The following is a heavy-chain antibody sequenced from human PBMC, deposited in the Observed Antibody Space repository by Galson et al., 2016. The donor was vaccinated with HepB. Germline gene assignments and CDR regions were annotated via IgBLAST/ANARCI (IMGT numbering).Heavy chain of an antibody. CDR1: RFAISSND. D-gene: IGHD3-3*01. V-gene: IGHV3-13*05. CDR2: IGPAGDP. Sequence: SLRLSCAASRFAISSNDMHWVRQGPGKGLEWVSLIGPAGDPHYPGSVTGRFTISRDNSKNTVYLQMNSLRAEDTAVYYSARDASGITIFGVAPFYAYGMDVWGQGTTVTVSS. CDR3: ARDASGITIFGVAPFYAYGMDV. J-gene: IGHJ6*02.